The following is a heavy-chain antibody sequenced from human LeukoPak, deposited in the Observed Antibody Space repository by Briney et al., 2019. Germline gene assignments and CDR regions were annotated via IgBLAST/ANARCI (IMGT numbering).Heavy chain of an antibody. D-gene: IGHD3-22*01. Sequence: GRSLRLSCAASGFTFSSYGMHWVRQAPGKGLEWVAVIWYDGSNKYYADSVKGRFTISRDNSENTLYLQMNRLRAEDTAVYYCARSPVITRLFDYWGQGTLVTVSS. J-gene: IGHJ4*02. CDR2: IWYDGSNK. V-gene: IGHV3-33*01. CDR1: GFTFSSYG. CDR3: ARSPVITRLFDY.